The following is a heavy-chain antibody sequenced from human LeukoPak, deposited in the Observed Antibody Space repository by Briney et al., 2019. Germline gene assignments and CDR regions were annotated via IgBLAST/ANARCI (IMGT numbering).Heavy chain of an antibody. Sequence: SETLSLTCTVSGGSISSSSYYWGWIRQPPGKGLEWIAEIYHSGSTNYNPSLKSRVTISVHKSKNQFSLKLSSVTAADTAVYYCARVSGRQQLVRPIDYWGQGTLVTVSS. V-gene: IGHV4-39*07. CDR1: GGSISSSSYY. CDR2: IYHSGST. J-gene: IGHJ4*02. D-gene: IGHD6-13*01. CDR3: ARVSGRQQLVRPIDY.